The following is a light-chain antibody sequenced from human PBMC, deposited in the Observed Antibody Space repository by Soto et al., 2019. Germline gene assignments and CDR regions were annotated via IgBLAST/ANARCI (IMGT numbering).Light chain of an antibody. J-gene: IGLJ1*01. CDR2: EVS. CDR1: TNDVGGYNY. V-gene: IGLV2-14*01. Sequence: QSVLAQPASVSGSPGQSITISCTGTTNDVGGYNYVSWYQQHPGKAPKHLIFEVSSRPSGVSNRFSGSKSGNTASLTISALQAEDEADYFCNSYTSRTSRPYVFGTGPKVTVL. CDR3: NSYTSRTSRPYV.